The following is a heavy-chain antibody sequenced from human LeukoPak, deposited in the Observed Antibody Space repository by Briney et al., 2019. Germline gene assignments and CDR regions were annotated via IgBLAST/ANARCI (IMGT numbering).Heavy chain of an antibody. J-gene: IGHJ4*02. CDR2: IYYSGST. V-gene: IGHV4-59*08. D-gene: IGHD2-2*01. CDR3: ARIVVVPAAPFDY. CDR1: GGSISSYY. Sequence: PSETLSLTCTVSGGSISSYYWSWIRQPPGKGLEWIGYIYYSGSTSYKPSLKSRVTISVDTSKNQFSLKLSSVTAADTAVYYCARIVVVPAAPFDYWGQGTLVTVSS.